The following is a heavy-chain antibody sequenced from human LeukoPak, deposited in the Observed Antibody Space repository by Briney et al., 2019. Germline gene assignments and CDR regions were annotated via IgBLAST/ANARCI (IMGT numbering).Heavy chain of an antibody. CDR1: GGSFSGYY. CDR2: INHSGST. V-gene: IGHV4-34*01. Sequence: SETLSLTCAVYGGSFSGYYWSWIRQPPGNGLEWIGEINHSGSTNYNPSLKSRVTISVDTSKNQFSLKLSSVTAADTAVYYCARGPAYCGGDCYSAFDIWGQGTMVTVSS. CDR3: ARGPAYCGGDCYSAFDI. D-gene: IGHD2-21*02. J-gene: IGHJ3*02.